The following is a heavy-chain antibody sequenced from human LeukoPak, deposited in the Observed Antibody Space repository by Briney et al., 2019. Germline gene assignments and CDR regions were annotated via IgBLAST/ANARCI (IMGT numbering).Heavy chain of an antibody. CDR1: GFTFSSYG. J-gene: IGHJ4*02. D-gene: IGHD5-18*01. V-gene: IGHV3-30*18. CDR3: AKDRYSYAFEYSDS. Sequence: GGSLRPSCAASGFTFSSYGMHWVRQAPGKGLDWVAVISNDGSKEYYADSVKGRFTISRDNSKNTLSLQVSSLRTEDTAVYYCAKDRYSYAFEYSDSWGQGTLVTVSS. CDR2: ISNDGSKE.